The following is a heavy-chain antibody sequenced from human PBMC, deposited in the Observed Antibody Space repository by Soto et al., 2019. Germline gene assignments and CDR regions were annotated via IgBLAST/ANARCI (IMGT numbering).Heavy chain of an antibody. V-gene: IGHV4-30-2*01. CDR3: AGMPYTSGLRFDP. J-gene: IGHJ5*02. CDR2: IYQSGVT. Sequence: PSETLSLTXNMSGDSYSISTYSWSWIRQPPGKALQWIGFIYQSGVTSYNPSLASRVSISLDRSNNQCSLKLKSVTAADTAVYFCAGMPYTSGLRFDPWGPGTLVTVSS. CDR1: GDSYSISTYS. D-gene: IGHD6-19*01.